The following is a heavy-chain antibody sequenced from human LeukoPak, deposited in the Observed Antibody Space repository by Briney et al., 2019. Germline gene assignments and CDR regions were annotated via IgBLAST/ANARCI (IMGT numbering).Heavy chain of an antibody. CDR1: GGTFGSYV. Sequence: SVKVSCKASGGTFGSYVISWVRQAPGQGLEWMGGIIPIFGTANYAQKFQGRVTITTDESTSTAYMELSSLRSEDTAVYYCARGIVGATPLDYWGQGTLVTVSS. D-gene: IGHD1-26*01. CDR2: IIPIFGTA. V-gene: IGHV1-69*05. CDR3: ARGIVGATPLDY. J-gene: IGHJ4*02.